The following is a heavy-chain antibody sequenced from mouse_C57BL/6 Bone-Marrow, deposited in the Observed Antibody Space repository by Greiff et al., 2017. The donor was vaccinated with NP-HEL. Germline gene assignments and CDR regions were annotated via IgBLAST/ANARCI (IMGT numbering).Heavy chain of an antibody. CDR3: ARVDYSNYVFDY. J-gene: IGHJ2*01. Sequence: QVQLQQSGAELVKPGASVKLSCKASGYTFTSYWMHWVKQRPGQGLEWIGMIHPNSGSTNYNEKFKSKATLTVDKSSSTAYMQLSSLTSEDSAVYYCARVDYSNYVFDYWGQGTTLTVSS. CDR2: IHPNSGST. V-gene: IGHV1-64*01. CDR1: GYTFTSYW. D-gene: IGHD2-5*01.